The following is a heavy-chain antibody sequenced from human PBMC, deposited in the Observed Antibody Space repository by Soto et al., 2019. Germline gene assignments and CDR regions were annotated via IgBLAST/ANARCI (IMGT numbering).Heavy chain of an antibody. V-gene: IGHV1-58*01. CDR3: AAEGLDGYNWDY. D-gene: IGHD5-12*01. CDR2: IVVGSGNT. CDR1: GFTFTSSA. Sequence: VASVKVSCKASGFTFTSSAVQWVRQARGQRLEWIGWIVVGSGNTNYAQKFQERVTITRDMSTSTAYMELSSLRSEDTAVYYCAAEGLDGYNWDYWGQETLVTVSS. J-gene: IGHJ4*02.